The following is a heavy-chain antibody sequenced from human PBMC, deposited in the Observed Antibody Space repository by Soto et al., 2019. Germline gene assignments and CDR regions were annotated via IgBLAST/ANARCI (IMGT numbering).Heavy chain of an antibody. Sequence: SVKVSCKASGGTFSSYAISWVRQAPGQGLEWMGGIIPIFGTANYAQKFQGRVTITADESTSTAYMELSSLRSEDTAVYYCARALVVDYDSSRNTVYNWFDPWGQGTLVTVSS. J-gene: IGHJ5*02. D-gene: IGHD3-22*01. CDR2: IIPIFGTA. CDR3: ARALVVDYDSSRNTVYNWFDP. V-gene: IGHV1-69*13. CDR1: GGTFSSYA.